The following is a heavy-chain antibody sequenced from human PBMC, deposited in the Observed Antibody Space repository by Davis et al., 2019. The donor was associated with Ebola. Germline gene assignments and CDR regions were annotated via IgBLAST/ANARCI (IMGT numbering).Heavy chain of an antibody. V-gene: IGHV4-34*01. Sequence: PSETLSLTCAAYGWPFSGYYWSWIRQLPGKGLEWIGEINHSGSTHCNPSLKSRVTISVDTSKNQFSLKLSSVTAADTAVYYCARLRYYYMDVWGKGTTVTVSS. CDR2: INHSGST. CDR3: ARLRYYYMDV. CDR1: GWPFSGYY. J-gene: IGHJ6*03.